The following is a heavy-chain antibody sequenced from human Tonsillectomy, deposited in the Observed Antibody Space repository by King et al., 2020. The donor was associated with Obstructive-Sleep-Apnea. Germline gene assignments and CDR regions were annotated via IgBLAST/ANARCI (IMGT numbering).Heavy chain of an antibody. CDR1: GSTFRTNT. Sequence: DVQLVESGGALFHPGGSLGLSFAASGSTFRTNTLNWFRQPPGKGLEGLSYISISSTTIFYADSLKGRFTVSRDNAKNSLYLQMNSLRAEDTAVYYCARGSDLDTWGKGTLVTVSS. V-gene: IGHV3-48*04. CDR3: ARGSDLDT. J-gene: IGHJ5*02. CDR2: ISISSTTI.